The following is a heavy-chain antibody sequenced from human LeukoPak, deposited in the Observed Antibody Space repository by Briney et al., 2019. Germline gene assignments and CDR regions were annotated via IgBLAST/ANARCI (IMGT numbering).Heavy chain of an antibody. Sequence: GGSLRLSCAASGFTFSSYAMSWVRQAPGKGLEWVSAISGSGGSTYYADSVKGRFTISRDNSKNTLYLQINSLRAEDTAVYYCAKDVISIFGVINGQDAFDIWGQGTMVTVSS. D-gene: IGHD3-3*01. CDR1: GFTFSSYA. J-gene: IGHJ3*02. CDR3: AKDVISIFGVINGQDAFDI. V-gene: IGHV3-23*01. CDR2: ISGSGGST.